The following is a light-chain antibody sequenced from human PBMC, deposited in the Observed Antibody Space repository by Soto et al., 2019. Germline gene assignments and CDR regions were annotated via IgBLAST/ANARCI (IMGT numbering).Light chain of an antibody. CDR2: GAS. CDR1: QSVSSSN. CDR3: QQYGSSSWT. J-gene: IGKJ1*01. V-gene: IGKV3-20*01. Sequence: EIVLTQSPGTLSLSPGESATLSCRASQSVSSSNLVWYQQKPSQAPRLLIYGASSRATGIPDRFSGSGSGTDFTLTISRLETEDFAVYFCQQYGSSSWTFGQGTNVEIK.